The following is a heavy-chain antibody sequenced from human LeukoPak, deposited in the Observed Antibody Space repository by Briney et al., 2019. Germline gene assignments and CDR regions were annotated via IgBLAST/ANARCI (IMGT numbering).Heavy chain of an antibody. J-gene: IGHJ6*02. D-gene: IGHD3-9*01. V-gene: IGHV3-15*01. CDR1: GFTFSNAW. CDR3: TTVTHDILTGNYYYGMDV. Sequence: GGSMRLSCAASGFTFSNAWMSWVRQAPGKGLEWVGRIKSKTDGGTTDYAAPVKGRFTISRDDSKNTLYLQMNSLKTEDTAVYYCTTVTHDILTGNYYYGMDVWGQGTTVTVSS. CDR2: IKSKTDGGTT.